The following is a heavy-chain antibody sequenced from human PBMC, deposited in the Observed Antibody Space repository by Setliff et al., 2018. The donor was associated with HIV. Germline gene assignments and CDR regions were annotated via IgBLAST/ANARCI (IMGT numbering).Heavy chain of an antibody. CDR3: SKDWPRGWNWFDP. Sequence: GGSLRLSCAASGFTFRNYAMSWVRQAPGKGLEWVSAITSSGGTTYYADSVKGRFTISRDNSKNTLYLQISSLRGEDTAVYYCSKDWPRGWNWFDPWGQGTLVTVSS. V-gene: IGHV3-23*01. CDR2: ITSSGGTT. CDR1: GFTFRNYA. J-gene: IGHJ5*02. D-gene: IGHD6-19*01.